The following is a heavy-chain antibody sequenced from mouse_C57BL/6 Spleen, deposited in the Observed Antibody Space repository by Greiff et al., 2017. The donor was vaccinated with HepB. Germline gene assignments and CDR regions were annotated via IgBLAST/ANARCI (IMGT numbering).Heavy chain of an antibody. CDR1: GYAFTNYL. J-gene: IGHJ1*03. CDR3: ARGDYYGSYWYFDV. Sequence: VQLQQSGAELVRPGTSVKVSCKASGYAFTNYLIEWVKQRPGQGLEWIGVINPGSGGTNYNEKFKGKATLTADKSSSTAYMQLSSLTSEDSAVYFCARGDYYGSYWYFDVWGTWTTVTVSS. V-gene: IGHV1-54*01. D-gene: IGHD1-1*01. CDR2: INPGSGGT.